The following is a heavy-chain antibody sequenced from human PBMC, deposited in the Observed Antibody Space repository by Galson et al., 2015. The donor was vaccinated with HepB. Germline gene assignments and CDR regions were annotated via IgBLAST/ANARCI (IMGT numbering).Heavy chain of an antibody. J-gene: IGHJ5*02. CDR1: ARILSNYA. CDR2: IIPVFGTT. D-gene: IGHD2-2*02. Sequence: SVKVSCKASARILSNYANSWVRLAPEQDLEWKGGIIPVFGTTTYAPKLQGRITITEDESTSTFYMELTSLTSEDTAVYYCAPYCTSTDCYTWGGDNWFDPWGQGTLVTVSS. CDR3: APYCTSTDCYTWGGDNWFDP. V-gene: IGHV1-69*13.